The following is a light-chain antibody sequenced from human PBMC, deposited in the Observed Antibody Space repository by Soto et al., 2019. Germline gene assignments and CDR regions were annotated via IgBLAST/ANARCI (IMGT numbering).Light chain of an antibody. V-gene: IGKV3-20*01. CDR1: QSVSSSY. CDR3: QQYGRSPRT. Sequence: EIVLTQSPGTLSLSPGERATLSCRASQSVSSSYLAWYQQKPGQAPRLLIYGAYRRATGIPDRISGSGSGTDFTLTISSLEPEDFAVYYCQQYGRSPRTFGQGTKLEIK. J-gene: IGKJ2*01. CDR2: GAY.